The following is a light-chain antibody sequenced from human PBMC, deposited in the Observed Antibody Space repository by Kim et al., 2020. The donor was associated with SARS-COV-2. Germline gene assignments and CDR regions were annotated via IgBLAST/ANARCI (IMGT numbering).Light chain of an antibody. CDR3: QAWDSSTVV. CDR1: KLGDKY. J-gene: IGLJ2*01. CDR2: QDS. V-gene: IGLV3-1*01. Sequence: SYELTQPPSVSVSPVQTASITCSGDKLGDKYACWYQQKPGQSPVLVIYQDSKRPSGIPERLSGSNSGNTATLTISGTQAMDEADYYCQAWDSSTVVFGGGTQLTVL.